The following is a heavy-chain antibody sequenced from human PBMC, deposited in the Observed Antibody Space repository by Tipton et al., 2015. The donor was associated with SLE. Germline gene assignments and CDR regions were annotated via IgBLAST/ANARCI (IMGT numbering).Heavy chain of an antibody. D-gene: IGHD6-13*01. CDR2: ISWNSGSI. CDR1: GFTFSSYG. V-gene: IGHV3-9*01. J-gene: IGHJ5*02. Sequence: SLRLSCAASGFTFSSYGMHWVRQAPGEGLGWVSGISWNSGSIGYADSVKGRFTISRDNAKNSLYLQMNSLRAEDTALYYCAKDTSSSMGDGWFDLWGQGTLVTVSS. CDR3: AKDTSSSMGDGWFDL.